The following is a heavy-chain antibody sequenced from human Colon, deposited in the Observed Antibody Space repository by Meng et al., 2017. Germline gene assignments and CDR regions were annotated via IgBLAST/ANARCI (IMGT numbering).Heavy chain of an antibody. J-gene: IGHJ4*02. CDR3: GGAYLG. CDR1: GFIFSNEW. D-gene: IGHD3-16*01. V-gene: IGHV3-7*01. CDR2: INKDGSVK. Sequence: GESLKISCAASGFIFSNEWMDWVRQAPGKGLEWVANINKDGSVKNYVDSVKGRFTISRDNAKNLLYLQMDSQRADDSAVYYCGGAYLGWGQGTLVTVSS.